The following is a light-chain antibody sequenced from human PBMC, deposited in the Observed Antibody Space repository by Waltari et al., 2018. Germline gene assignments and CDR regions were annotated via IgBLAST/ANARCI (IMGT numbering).Light chain of an antibody. Sequence: QLVLTQSPSASASLGASIKLTCTLSSGHSSNVIAWLQQQPEKVPRYLMKVNSDGSHTGCNEIPVRCSGCSSGAERYLTISSLQSEDGAYYDCQTGGHGTWVFGGGTKLTVL. J-gene: IGLJ3*02. CDR3: QTGGHGTWV. V-gene: IGLV4-69*01. CDR2: VNSDGSH. CDR1: SGHSSNV.